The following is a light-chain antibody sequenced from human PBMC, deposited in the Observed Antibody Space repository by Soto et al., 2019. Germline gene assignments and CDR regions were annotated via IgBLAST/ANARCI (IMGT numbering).Light chain of an antibody. CDR2: EVS. Sequence: QSVLTQPASVSGSPGQSITISCTGTSSDVGGYNYVSWYQQHPGKAPKLMIYEVSNRPSGVSNRFSGSKSGNTASLTISGLQGEDEADYYCSSYTSSSTRVFGGGTKLTV. CDR1: SSDVGGYNY. J-gene: IGLJ2*01. V-gene: IGLV2-14*01. CDR3: SSYTSSSTRV.